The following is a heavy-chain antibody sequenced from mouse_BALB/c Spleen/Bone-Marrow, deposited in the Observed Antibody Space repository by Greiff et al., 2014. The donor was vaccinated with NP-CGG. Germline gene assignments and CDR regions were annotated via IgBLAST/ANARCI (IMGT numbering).Heavy chain of an antibody. J-gene: IGHJ2*01. CDR3: ARGAWANWDYFDY. CDR2: IYPGSGST. V-gene: IGHV1-55*01. D-gene: IGHD4-1*01. Sequence: VQLQQSGAELVKPGTSVKLSCKASGYNFTSYWINWVKLRPGHGLEWIGDIYPGSGSTNYNEKFKSKATLTVDTSSSTAYMQLSSLASEDSALYYCARGAWANWDYFDYWGRGTTLTVSS. CDR1: GYNFTSYW.